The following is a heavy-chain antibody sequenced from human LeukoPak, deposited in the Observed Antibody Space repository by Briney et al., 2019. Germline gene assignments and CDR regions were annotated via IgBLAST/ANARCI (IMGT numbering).Heavy chain of an antibody. CDR1: VYTVGSNY. Sequence: GVPLTLPWTLSVYTVGSNYMIWVRRAPGKGLEWVSVIYSGGSTYYADSVKGRFTISRDNSKNTLYLQMNSLRAEDTAVYYCARGERLTDNWFDPWGQGTLVTVSS. D-gene: IGHD7-27*01. V-gene: IGHV3-66*01. CDR2: IYSGGST. CDR3: ARGERLTDNWFDP. J-gene: IGHJ5*02.